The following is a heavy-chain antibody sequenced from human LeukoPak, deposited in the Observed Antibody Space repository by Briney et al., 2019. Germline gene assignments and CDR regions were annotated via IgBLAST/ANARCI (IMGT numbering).Heavy chain of an antibody. CDR2: MYYSGST. CDR1: GDSIITYY. J-gene: IGHJ4*02. V-gene: IGHV4-59*08. CDR3: ARHSRGYDSEFGY. D-gene: IGHD5-12*01. Sequence: SGTLSLTCTVSGDSIITYYWSWIRQPPGKGLEWIGYMYYSGSTNYNPSLKSRVTISVDKSRNQFSLTLSSVTAADTAVYYCARHSRGYDSEFGYWGQGTLVTVSS.